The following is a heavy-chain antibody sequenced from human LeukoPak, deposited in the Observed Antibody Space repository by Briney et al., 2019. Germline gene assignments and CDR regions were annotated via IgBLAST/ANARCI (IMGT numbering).Heavy chain of an antibody. V-gene: IGHV3-23*01. Sequence: GGSLRLSCAASGFSFSSHVMHWVRQAPGKGLEWVSGISGSGGDTYYADSVKGRFTISRDNSKNTLNLQMNSLRAEDTALYYCAKDQSYESSGYYGGFDYWGQGTLVTVSS. D-gene: IGHD3-22*01. CDR3: AKDQSYESSGYYGGFDY. J-gene: IGHJ4*02. CDR1: GFSFSSHV. CDR2: ISGSGGDT.